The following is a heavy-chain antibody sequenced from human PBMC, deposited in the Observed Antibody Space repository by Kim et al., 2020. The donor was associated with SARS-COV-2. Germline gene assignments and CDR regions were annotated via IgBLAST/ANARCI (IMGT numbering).Heavy chain of an antibody. J-gene: IGHJ4*02. CDR2: INHSGST. V-gene: IGHV4-34*01. CDR1: GGSFSGYY. Sequence: SETLYHTCAVYGGSFSGYYWSWIRQPPGKGLEWIGEINHSGSTNYNPSLKSRVTISVDTSKNQFSLKLSSVTAADTAVYYCARGRLIVVVPAAPRTYYFDYWGQGTLVTVSS. CDR3: ARGRLIVVVPAAPRTYYFDY. D-gene: IGHD2-2*01.